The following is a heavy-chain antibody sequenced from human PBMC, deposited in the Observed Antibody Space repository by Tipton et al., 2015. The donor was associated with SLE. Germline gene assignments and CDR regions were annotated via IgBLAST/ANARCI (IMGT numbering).Heavy chain of an antibody. J-gene: IGHJ4*02. D-gene: IGHD6-6*01. CDR1: GYTFTGYY. CDR2: INPNSGGT. Sequence: QSGAEVKKPGDSVKVSCKSSGYTFTGYYMHWGRQAPGQGLEWMGWINPNSGGTNYAQKFQGRVSMTRDTSISTAYMELSRLRSDDTAVYYCARDEVIAARPGGYWGQGTLVTVSS. V-gene: IGHV1-2*02. CDR3: ARDEVIAARPGGY.